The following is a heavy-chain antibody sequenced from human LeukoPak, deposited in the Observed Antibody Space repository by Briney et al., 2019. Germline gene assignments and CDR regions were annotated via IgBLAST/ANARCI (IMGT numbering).Heavy chain of an antibody. D-gene: IGHD6-13*01. CDR1: GFTFNTYN. V-gene: IGHV3-21*06. J-gene: IGHJ5*02. CDR2: ISGSGTSI. Sequence: PGGSLRLSCAASGFTFNTYNLNWVRQAPGKGLEWVSSISGSGTSIYYADSVKGRFTISRDNANNSLYLQMNSLRAEDTATYYCARDRAAADPWGQGTLVTVSS. CDR3: ARDRAAADP.